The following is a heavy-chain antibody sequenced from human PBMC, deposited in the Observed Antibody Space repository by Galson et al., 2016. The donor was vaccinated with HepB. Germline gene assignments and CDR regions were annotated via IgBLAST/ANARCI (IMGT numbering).Heavy chain of an antibody. J-gene: IGHJ4*02. Sequence: SETLSLTCIVSGGSISRSSYLWTWIRQPPGRGLEWIGSIYYSGSTYYNPSLKSRLTISVDTSKNQFSLNLSSVTAADTAVYYCAARGERKPEYWGQGTLVTVSS. V-gene: IGHV4-39*01. CDR1: GGSISRSSYL. CDR2: IYYSGST. CDR3: AARGERKPEY. D-gene: IGHD3-16*01.